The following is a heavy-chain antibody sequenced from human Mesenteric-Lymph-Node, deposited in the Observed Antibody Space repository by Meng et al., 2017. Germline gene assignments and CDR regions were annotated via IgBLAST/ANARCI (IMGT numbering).Heavy chain of an antibody. J-gene: IGHJ4*02. CDR3: ATSYSSGWDRGYFDY. D-gene: IGHD6-19*01. CDR2: ISYDGSNK. V-gene: IGHV3-30*04. CDR1: GFTFSSYA. Sequence: GESLKISCAASGFTFSSYAMHWVRQAPGKGLEWVAVISYDGSNKYYADSVKGRFTISRDNSKNTLYLQMNSLRAEDTALYYCATSYSSGWDRGYFDYWGQGTLVTVSS.